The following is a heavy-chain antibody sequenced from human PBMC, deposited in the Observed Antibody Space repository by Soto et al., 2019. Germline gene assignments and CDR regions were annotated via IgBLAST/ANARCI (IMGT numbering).Heavy chain of an antibody. CDR1: GYTFTSYG. Sequence: ASVKVSCKASGYTFTSYGISWVRQAPGQGLEWMGWISAYNGNTNYAQKLQGRVTMTTDTSTSTAYMELRSLRSDDTAVYYCARISSSGWSLYYYYYMDVWGKGTTVTVSS. CDR3: ARISSSGWSLYYYYYMDV. D-gene: IGHD6-19*01. J-gene: IGHJ6*03. CDR2: ISAYNGNT. V-gene: IGHV1-18*01.